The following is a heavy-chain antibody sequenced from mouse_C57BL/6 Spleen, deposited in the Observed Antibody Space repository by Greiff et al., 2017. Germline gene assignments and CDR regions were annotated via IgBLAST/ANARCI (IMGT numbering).Heavy chain of an antibody. V-gene: IGHV1-52*01. D-gene: IGHD2-2*01. J-gene: IGHJ4*01. Sequence: QVQLQQPGAELVRPGSSVKLSCKASGYTFTSYWMHWVKQRPIQGLEWIGNIDPSDSETHYNQKFKDKATLTVDKSSSTAYMQLSSLTSEDSAVYYCAREGLRHARDYWGQGTSVTVSS. CDR2: IDPSDSET. CDR3: AREGLRHARDY. CDR1: GYTFTSYW.